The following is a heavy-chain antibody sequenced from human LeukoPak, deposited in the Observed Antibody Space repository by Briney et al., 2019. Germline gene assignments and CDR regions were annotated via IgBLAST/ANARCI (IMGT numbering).Heavy chain of an antibody. CDR2: ISGSGGST. D-gene: IGHD5-24*01. CDR1: GFTFSSYA. V-gene: IGHV3-23*01. CDR3: AKDVRDGYNYAEYFQH. Sequence: PGRSLRLSCAAAGFTFSSYAMSWARQAPGKGLEWVSAISGSGGSTYYADSVKGRFTISRDNSKNTLYLQMNSLRAEDTAVYYCAKDVRDGYNYAEYFQHWGQGTLVTVSS. J-gene: IGHJ1*01.